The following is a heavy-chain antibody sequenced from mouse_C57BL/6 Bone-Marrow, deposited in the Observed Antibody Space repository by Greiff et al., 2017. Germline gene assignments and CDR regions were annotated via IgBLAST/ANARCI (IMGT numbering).Heavy chain of an antibody. J-gene: IGHJ1*03. CDR3: ARGDGSSPHWYFDV. V-gene: IGHV1-50*01. Sequence: VQLQQPGAELVKPGASVKLSCKASGYTFTSYWMQWVKQRPGQGLEWIGEIDPSDSYTNYNQKFKGKATLTVDTSSSTAYMQLSSLTSEDSAVYYCARGDGSSPHWYFDVWGTGTTVTVSS. CDR2: IDPSDSYT. CDR1: GYTFTSYW. D-gene: IGHD1-1*01.